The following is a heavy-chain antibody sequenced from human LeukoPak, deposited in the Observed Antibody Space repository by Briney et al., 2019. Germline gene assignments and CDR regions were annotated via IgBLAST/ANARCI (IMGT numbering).Heavy chain of an antibody. D-gene: IGHD6-13*01. CDR2: IYSGGDT. CDR3: VRDIVPYSSNWYYFDY. V-gene: IGHV3-66*01. J-gene: IGHJ4*02. Sequence: GGSLRLSCAAPGITVSSNYMSWVRQAPGKGLEWVSIIYSGGDTYYADSVKGRFTISRDNSKNTLYLQMNSLRAEDTAVYYCVRDIVPYSSNWYYFDYWGQGTLVTVSS. CDR1: GITVSSNY.